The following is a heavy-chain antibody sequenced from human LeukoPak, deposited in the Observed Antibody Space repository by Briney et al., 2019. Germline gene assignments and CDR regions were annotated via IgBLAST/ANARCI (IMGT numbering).Heavy chain of an antibody. CDR3: ARDDGLGY. V-gene: IGHV3-48*02. CDR1: GFTFSSYS. J-gene: IGHJ4*02. D-gene: IGHD3-16*01. CDR2: ISGSGTFI. Sequence: PGGSLRLSCAASGFTFSSYSMNWVRQAPGKGLEWLSFISGSGTFIYYADSVRGRFTIFRDSARNSLYLQMNSLRDEDTAVYFCARDDGLGYWGQGTLVTVSS.